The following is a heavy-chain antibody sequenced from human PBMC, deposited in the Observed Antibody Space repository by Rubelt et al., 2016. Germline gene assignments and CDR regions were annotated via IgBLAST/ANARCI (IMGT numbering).Heavy chain of an antibody. J-gene: IGHJ4*02. CDR1: GFSFDDYG. CDR3: AKRSMALDN. CDR2: INWSSKRL. D-gene: IGHD5-24*01. V-gene: IGHV3-9*01. Sequence: EVQLVESGGGLVQPGRSLRLSCAASGFSFDDYGMHWVRQAPGKGLEWVSGINWSSKRLGYADSVKGRFTISRDNAKSSLDLQMNSLRIEETALYYCAKRSMALDNWGQGTLVTVSS.